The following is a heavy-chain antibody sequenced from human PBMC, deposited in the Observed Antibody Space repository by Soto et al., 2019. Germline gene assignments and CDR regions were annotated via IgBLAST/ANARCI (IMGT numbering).Heavy chain of an antibody. J-gene: IGHJ4*02. CDR2: IVPLSGTP. CDR1: GGNSNSYS. D-gene: IGHD3-16*01. CDR3: ARDWRQMSRGGFFDS. V-gene: IGHV1-69*06. Sequence: QVRLVQSGAEVKKPGSSVKLSCKVSGGNSNSYSIAWVRQAPGQGLQWLGTIVPLSGTPNHAQQFQARVTITPDTSTNTAYLELSSLRSEDRAIYYCARDWRQMSRGGFFDSWGQGSLVTSPQ.